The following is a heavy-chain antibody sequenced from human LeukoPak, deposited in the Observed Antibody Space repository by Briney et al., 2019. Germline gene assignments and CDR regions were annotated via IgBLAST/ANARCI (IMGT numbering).Heavy chain of an antibody. V-gene: IGHV3-48*02. J-gene: IGHJ6*02. CDR1: GFTFSSYW. D-gene: IGHD4-11*01. CDR3: ARDLWGYSNYYYYYGMDV. CDR2: ISSSSSTI. Sequence: PGGSLRLSCAASGFTFSSYWMSWVRQAPGKGREWVSYISSSSSTIYYADSVKGRFTISRDNAKNSLYLQMNSLRDEDTAVYYCARDLWGYSNYYYYYGMDVWGQGTTVTVSS.